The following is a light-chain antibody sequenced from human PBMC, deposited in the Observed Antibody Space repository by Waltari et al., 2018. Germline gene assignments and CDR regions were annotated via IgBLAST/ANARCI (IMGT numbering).Light chain of an antibody. CDR1: SSNIGRNT. V-gene: IGLV1-44*01. CDR3: AVWDDSLNVV. J-gene: IGLJ2*01. Sequence: QSVVTQAPSASGTPGQRVTISCSGSSSNIGRNTVNWYQQIPGTAPKLVIYTNNQRPSGVPDRFSGSKSGTSASLAISGLQSEDEADYYCAVWDDSLNVVFGGGTKLTVL. CDR2: TNN.